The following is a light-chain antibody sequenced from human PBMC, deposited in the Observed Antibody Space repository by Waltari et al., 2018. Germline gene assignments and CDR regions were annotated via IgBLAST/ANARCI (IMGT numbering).Light chain of an antibody. CDR3: QVWESSSDHWF. CDR1: RLGSKN. V-gene: IGLV3-21*02. CDR2: AAT. Sequence: SYVLTQPPSVSVAPGQTATISCGGARLGSKNVHWYQQRPGQAHFLVVHAATDRPSGIPERISGSKSGNTATLTINRVEAGDEADFYCQVWESSSDHWFFGGGTKLTVL. J-gene: IGLJ2*01.